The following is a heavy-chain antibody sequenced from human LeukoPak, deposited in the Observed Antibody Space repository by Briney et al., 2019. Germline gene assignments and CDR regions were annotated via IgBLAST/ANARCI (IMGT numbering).Heavy chain of an antibody. D-gene: IGHD3-3*01. CDR1: GYTFTSYG. J-gene: IGHJ4*02. V-gene: IGHV1-18*01. CDR3: ARVGYYDFWSGYYYFDY. CDR2: ISAYNGNT. Sequence: ASVKVSCKASGYTFTSYGISWVRQAPGQGLEWMGWISAYNGNTNYAQKLQGRVTMTTDTSTSTAYMELRSLRSDDTAVYYCARVGYYDFWSGYYYFDYWGQGTLATVSS.